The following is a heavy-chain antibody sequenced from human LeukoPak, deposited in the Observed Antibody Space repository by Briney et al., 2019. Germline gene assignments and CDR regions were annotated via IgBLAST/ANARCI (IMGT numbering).Heavy chain of an antibody. D-gene: IGHD1-26*01. J-gene: IGHJ4*02. V-gene: IGHV3-23*01. CDR1: GFTFSTYA. CDR2: ISGSGGST. Sequence: GGSLRLSCAASGFTFSTYAMSWVRQAPGKGLEWVSAISGSGGSTYYADSVKGRFSISRDNSKNTVYLQMNSLRAEDTAVYYCAKVTSGSYSPFDYWGQGTLVTVSS. CDR3: AKVTSGSYSPFDY.